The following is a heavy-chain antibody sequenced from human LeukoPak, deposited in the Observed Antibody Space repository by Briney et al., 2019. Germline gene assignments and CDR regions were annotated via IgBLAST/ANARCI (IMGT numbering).Heavy chain of an antibody. J-gene: IGHJ4*02. D-gene: IGHD3-10*01. Sequence: SVKVSCNASGYTFTSYYMHWVRQPPGQRHEWVVGLSPIFGTANYAQKFQGRVTITADESTSTAYMELSSLRSEDTAVYYCARGSSGSGSYYNDPFGYWGQGTLVTVSS. CDR1: GYTFTSYY. CDR2: LSPIFGTA. CDR3: ARGSSGSGSYYNDPFGY. V-gene: IGHV1-69*13.